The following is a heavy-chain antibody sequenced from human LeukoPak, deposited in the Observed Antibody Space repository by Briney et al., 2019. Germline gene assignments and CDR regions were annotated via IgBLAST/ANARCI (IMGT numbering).Heavy chain of an antibody. CDR1: GFTFTSYS. Sequence: GGSLRLSCAASGFTFTSYSMNWVRQAPGKGLEWVSTISGGGGSTYYADSVKGRFTISRDNSKNTLYLQVNSLRAEDTAVYYCAKDYGDYQCWGQGTLVTVSS. CDR2: ISGGGGST. D-gene: IGHD4-17*01. CDR3: AKDYGDYQC. J-gene: IGHJ4*02. V-gene: IGHV3-23*01.